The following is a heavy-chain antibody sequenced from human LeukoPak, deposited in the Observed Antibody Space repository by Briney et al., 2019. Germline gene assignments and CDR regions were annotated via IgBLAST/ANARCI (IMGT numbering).Heavy chain of an antibody. D-gene: IGHD4-23*01. CDR2: ISAYNGNT. J-gene: IGHJ4*02. CDR1: GYTFTSYD. Sequence: ASVKVSCKASGYTFTSYDINWVRQATGQGLEWMGWISAYNGNTNYAQKLQGRVTMTTDTSTSTAYMELRSLRSDDTAVYYCARADPTVVTCPFDYWGQGTLVTVSS. V-gene: IGHV1-18*01. CDR3: ARADPTVVTCPFDY.